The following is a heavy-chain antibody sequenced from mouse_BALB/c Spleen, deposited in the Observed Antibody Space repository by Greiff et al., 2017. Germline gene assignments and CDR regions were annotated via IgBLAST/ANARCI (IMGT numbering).Heavy chain of an antibody. CDR3: ARAHYYGSIDY. Sequence: EVKLMESGGGLVQPGGSLRLSCATSGFTFTDYYMSWVRQPPGKALEWLGFIRNKANGYTTEYSASVKGRFTISRDNSQSILYLQMNTLRAEDSATYYCARAHYYGSIDYWGQGTTLTVSS. V-gene: IGHV7-3*02. CDR2: IRNKANGYTT. D-gene: IGHD1-2*01. J-gene: IGHJ2*01. CDR1: GFTFTDYY.